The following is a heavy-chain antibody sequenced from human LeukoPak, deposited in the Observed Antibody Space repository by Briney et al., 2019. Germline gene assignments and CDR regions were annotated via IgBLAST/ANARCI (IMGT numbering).Heavy chain of an antibody. D-gene: IGHD2-2*01. Sequence: GGSLRLSCSASGLTFPSYALHWVRQAPGKGLEYVSAISTTGSRTYYADSVKGRFTISRDNSKSTMYLQMISLRPEDTAVYYCVTAYCSSTYCYGPEYWGRGTLVTVSS. J-gene: IGHJ4*02. CDR1: GLTFPSYA. V-gene: IGHV3-64D*06. CDR2: ISTTGSRT. CDR3: VTAYCSSTYCYGPEY.